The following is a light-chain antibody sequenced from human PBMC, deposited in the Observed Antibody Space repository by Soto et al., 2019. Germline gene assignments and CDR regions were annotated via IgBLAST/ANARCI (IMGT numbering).Light chain of an antibody. CDR1: PSVSSD. V-gene: IGKV3-15*01. Sequence: VVPQSPATLSVFPGETATLSCRASPSVSSDLAWYQQRPGQAPRLLIYGASTRATGIPARFRGSGSGTEFRLTISSLQSEDFATYYCQQYNTWHPKMAFGRGTKVEIK. CDR2: GAS. CDR3: QQYNTWHPKMA. J-gene: IGKJ1*01.